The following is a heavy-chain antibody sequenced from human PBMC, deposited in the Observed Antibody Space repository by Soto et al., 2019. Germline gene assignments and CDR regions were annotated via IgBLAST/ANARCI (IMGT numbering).Heavy chain of an antibody. CDR3: AKDRSSASTNYYYGMDV. CDR2: ISYDGSNK. Sequence: QVQLVESGGGVVQPGRSLRLSCAASGFTFSSYGMHWVRQAPGKGLECVAVISYDGSNKYYADSVKGRFTISRDNSKNTLYLQMNSLRAEDTAVYYCAKDRSSASTNYYYGMDVWGQGTTVTVSS. J-gene: IGHJ6*02. D-gene: IGHD6-19*01. CDR1: GFTFSSYG. V-gene: IGHV3-30*18.